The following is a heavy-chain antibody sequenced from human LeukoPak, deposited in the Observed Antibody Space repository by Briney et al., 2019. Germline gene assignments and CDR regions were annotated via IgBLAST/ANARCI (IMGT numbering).Heavy chain of an antibody. J-gene: IGHJ3*02. Sequence: SQTLSLTCTVSGGSISSGGYYWSWLRQHPGKGLEWIGYIYYSGSIYYNPSLKSRVTISVDASKNQFSLKLSSVTAADTAVYYCARGAYYYDSSGYYSDAFDIWGQGTMVTVSS. CDR1: GGSISSGGYY. CDR3: ARGAYYYDSSGYYSDAFDI. D-gene: IGHD3-22*01. V-gene: IGHV4-31*03. CDR2: IYYSGSI.